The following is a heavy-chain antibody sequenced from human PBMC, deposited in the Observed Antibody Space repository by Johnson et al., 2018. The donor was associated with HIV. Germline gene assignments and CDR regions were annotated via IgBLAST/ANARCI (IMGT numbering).Heavy chain of an antibody. V-gene: IGHV3-74*02. J-gene: IGHJ3*01. CDR2: INGDGSRT. D-gene: IGHD2-15*01. CDR1: GFTFSNYW. CDR3: ARTDWSGGSCQGYDGFDR. Sequence: VLLVESGGVLVQPGGSLRLSCSASGFTFSNYWVQWVRQAPGKGLVWVSRINGDGSRTSYADSVKGRFTIARDNAKNTLYLQMNSLRAEDTAMYYCARTDWSGGSCQGYDGFDRWGQGTMVTVSS.